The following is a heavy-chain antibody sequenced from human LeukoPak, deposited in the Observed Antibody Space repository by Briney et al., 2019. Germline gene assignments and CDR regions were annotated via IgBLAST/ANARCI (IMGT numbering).Heavy chain of an antibody. D-gene: IGHD2-15*01. CDR3: ARDVDIVVVVAAPPDDAFDI. J-gene: IGHJ3*02. CDR1: GYSISSGYY. Sequence: SETLSLTCTVSGYSISSGYYWGWIRQPPGKGLEWIGSIYHSGSTYYNPSLKSRVTISVDTSKNQFSLKLSSVTAADTAVYYCARDVDIVVVVAAPPDDAFDIWGQGTMVTVSS. V-gene: IGHV4-38-2*02. CDR2: IYHSGST.